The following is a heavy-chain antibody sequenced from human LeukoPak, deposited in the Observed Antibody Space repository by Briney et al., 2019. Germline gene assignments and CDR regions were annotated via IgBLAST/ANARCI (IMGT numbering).Heavy chain of an antibody. J-gene: IGHJ4*02. Sequence: SETLSLTCTVSGGSISSSSYYWGWIRQPPGKGLEWIGSIYYSGSTYYNPSLKSRVTISVDTSKNQFSLKLSSVTAADTAVYYCARDLIKGGFAFDYWGQGTLVTVSS. CDR3: ARDLIKGGFAFDY. D-gene: IGHD3-16*01. CDR2: IYYSGST. CDR1: GGSISSSSYY. V-gene: IGHV4-39*07.